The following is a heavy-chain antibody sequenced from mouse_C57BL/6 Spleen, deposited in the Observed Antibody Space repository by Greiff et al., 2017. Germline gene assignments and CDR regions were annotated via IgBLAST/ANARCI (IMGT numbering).Heavy chain of an antibody. CDR2: IWSGGST. V-gene: IGHV2-2*01. Sequence: VKLVESGPGLVQPSQSLSITCTVSGFSLTSYGVHWVRQSPGKGLEWLGVIWSGGSTDYNAAFISRLSISKDNSKSQVFFKMNSLQADDTAIYYCARNWVPYAMDYWGQGTSVTVSS. CDR1: GFSLTSYG. J-gene: IGHJ4*01. CDR3: ARNWVPYAMDY.